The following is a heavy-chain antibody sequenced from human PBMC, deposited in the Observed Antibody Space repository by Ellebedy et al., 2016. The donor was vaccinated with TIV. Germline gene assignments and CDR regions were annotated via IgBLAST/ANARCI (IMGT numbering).Heavy chain of an antibody. D-gene: IGHD4-17*01. Sequence: GGSLRLSCTASGFTLNNYWMSWVRQAPGKGLEWVANINEDGTKKHYVDSVRGRFTISRDYAGNSLYLQMKGLGAEDTAVYYCARAIYGASNLWGRGTLVTVSS. CDR1: GFTLNNYW. V-gene: IGHV3-7*01. J-gene: IGHJ2*01. CDR2: INEDGTKK. CDR3: ARAIYGASNL.